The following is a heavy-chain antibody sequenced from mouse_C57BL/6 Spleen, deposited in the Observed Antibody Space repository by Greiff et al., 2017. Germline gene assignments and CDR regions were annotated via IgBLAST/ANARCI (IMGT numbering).Heavy chain of an antibody. CDR3: AREGELGRYFDV. CDR1: GYSITSGYD. CDR2: ISYSGST. Sequence: EVHLVESGPGMVKPSQSLSLTCTVTGYSITSGYDWHWIRHFPGNKLEWMGYISYSGSTNYNPSLKSRISITHDTSKNHFFLKLNSVTTEDTATYYCAREGELGRYFDVWGTGTTVTVSS. V-gene: IGHV3-1*01. J-gene: IGHJ1*03. D-gene: IGHD4-1*01.